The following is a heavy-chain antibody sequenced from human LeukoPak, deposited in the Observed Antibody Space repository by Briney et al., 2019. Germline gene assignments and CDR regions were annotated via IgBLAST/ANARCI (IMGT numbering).Heavy chain of an antibody. V-gene: IGHV3-7*01. Sequence: GGSLRLSCEASGFTFTTYWMVWVRQAPGKGLEWVANINDDGSEKNYLESLKGRFTISRDNANNSVSLQMTALRAEDTAVYYCGRIFNIWGTFRNTWGQGTQVTVSS. J-gene: IGHJ4*02. CDR1: GFTFTTYW. CDR2: INDDGSEK. CDR3: GRIFNIWGTFRNT. D-gene: IGHD3-16*02.